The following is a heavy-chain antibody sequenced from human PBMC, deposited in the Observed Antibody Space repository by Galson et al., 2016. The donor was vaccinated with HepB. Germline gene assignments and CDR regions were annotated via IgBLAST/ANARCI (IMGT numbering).Heavy chain of an antibody. J-gene: IGHJ6*03. CDR3: AKNKATARVWGHYYYYMDV. Sequence: SLRLSCAASGFTVSSNYLSWARQAPGKGLEWVSIVYSDGSTYYSDSVRGRFTISRDNSNNIVYLQMNSLRAEDTAVYFCAKNKATARVWGHYYYYMDVWGKGTTVTVSS. CDR2: VYSDGST. D-gene: IGHD3-16*01. V-gene: IGHV3-53*01. CDR1: GFTVSSNY.